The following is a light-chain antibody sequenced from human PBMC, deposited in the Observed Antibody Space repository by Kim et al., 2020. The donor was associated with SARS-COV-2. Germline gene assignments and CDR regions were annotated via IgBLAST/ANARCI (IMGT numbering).Light chain of an antibody. CDR2: LAY. Sequence: SASVGDRVTFACRESQNIDDYLTWYQQKPGKAPKALISLAYNLQSGVPSRFSGSGSGTDFTLTIINLQPEDFATYHCQQAYTTPYTFGQGTKLEI. J-gene: IGKJ2*01. CDR3: QQAYTTPYT. CDR1: QNIDDY. V-gene: IGKV1-39*01.